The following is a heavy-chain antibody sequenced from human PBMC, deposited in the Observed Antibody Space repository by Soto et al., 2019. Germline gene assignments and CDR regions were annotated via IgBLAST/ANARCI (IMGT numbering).Heavy chain of an antibody. CDR3: ARPSRGCGGGDCYPEPFDS. V-gene: IGHV5-51*01. J-gene: IGHJ4*02. CDR2: IYPGESDT. CDR1: GYSFTSYW. Sequence: GESLKISCKGSGYSFTSYWIGWVRQMPGKGLEWMGIIYPGESDTRYSPSFQGQVNISADKSISTASLQWSSLKASDTAMYYCARPSRGCGGGDCYPEPFDSWGQGPRAT. D-gene: IGHD2-21*02.